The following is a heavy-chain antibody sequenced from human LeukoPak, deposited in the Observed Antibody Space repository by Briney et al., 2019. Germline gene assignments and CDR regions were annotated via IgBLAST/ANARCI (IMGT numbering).Heavy chain of an antibody. J-gene: IGHJ1*01. V-gene: IGHV4-59*01. D-gene: IGHD3-22*01. CDR2: IYYSGST. Sequence: GSLRLSCAASGFTFSSYGMSWIRQPPGKGLEWIGYIYYSGSTNYNPSLKSRVTISVYTSKNQFSLKLSSVTAADTAVYYCARLKYYYDSSGYRAEYFQHWGQGTLVTVSS. CDR1: GFTFSSYG. CDR3: ARLKYYYDSSGYRAEYFQH.